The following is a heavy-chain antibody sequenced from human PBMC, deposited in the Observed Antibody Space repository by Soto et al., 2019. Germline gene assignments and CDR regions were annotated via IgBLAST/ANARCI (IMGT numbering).Heavy chain of an antibody. CDR1: GFSFSDYG. CDR3: AKTRTIFGVVSRHYFDY. J-gene: IGHJ4*02. D-gene: IGHD3-3*01. CDR2: TSYDGSKT. Sequence: QVQLVESGGGVVQLGRSQRLSCAASGFSFSDYGMHWVRQPPGKGLEWVAYTSYDGSKTYYADSVMGRFTISRDNSKNTLFLQMNSLRPEDTAMYYCAKTRTIFGVVSRHYFDYWGQGTLVTVSS. V-gene: IGHV3-30*18.